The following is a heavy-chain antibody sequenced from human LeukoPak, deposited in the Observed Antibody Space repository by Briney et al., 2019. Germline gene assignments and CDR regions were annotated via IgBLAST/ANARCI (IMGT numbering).Heavy chain of an antibody. CDR1: GYTFTSYG. CDR3: ASGYRFGN. Sequence: GASVKVSCKASGYTFTSYGTNWVRQAPGQGLEWMGWINPNSGATDYAQNFQGRVTLTRDTSISTAYMELSRLRSDDTAVYYCASGYRFGNWGQGTLVTVSS. D-gene: IGHD5-18*01. J-gene: IGHJ4*02. V-gene: IGHV1-2*02. CDR2: INPNSGAT.